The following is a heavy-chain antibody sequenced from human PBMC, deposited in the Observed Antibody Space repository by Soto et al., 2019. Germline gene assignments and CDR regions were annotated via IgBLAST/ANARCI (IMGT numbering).Heavy chain of an antibody. CDR3: ARGMLVIRIHHHHYYIDV. V-gene: IGHV4-39*01. Sequence: PSETLSLTCTVSGGSISSSSYYWGWIRQPPGKGLEWIGSIYYSGSTYYNPSLKSRVTISVDTSKNQFSLKLSSVTAADTAVYYCARGMLVIRIHHHHYYIDVWGTGTMGTVSS. D-gene: IGHD3-22*01. J-gene: IGHJ6*03. CDR2: IYYSGST. CDR1: GGSISSSSYY.